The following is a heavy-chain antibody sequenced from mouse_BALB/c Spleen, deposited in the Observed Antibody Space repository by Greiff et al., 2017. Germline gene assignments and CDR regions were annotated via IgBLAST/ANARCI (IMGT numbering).Heavy chain of an antibody. Sequence: EVKLVESGGDLVKPGGSLRLSCAASGFTFSSYGMSWVRQTPDKRLEWVATISSGGSYTYYPDSVTGRFTISRDNAKNTLYLQMSSLKSEDTAMYYCTKITAIVATRGYFDYWGQGTTLTVSS. CDR1: GFTFSSYG. V-gene: IGHV5-6*01. CDR2: ISSGGSYT. D-gene: IGHD1-1*01. CDR3: TKITAIVATRGYFDY. J-gene: IGHJ2*01.